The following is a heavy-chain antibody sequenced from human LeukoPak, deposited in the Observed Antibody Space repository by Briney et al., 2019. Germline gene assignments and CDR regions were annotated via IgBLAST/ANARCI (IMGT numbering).Heavy chain of an antibody. J-gene: IGHJ4*02. CDR3: AKDIVVVPAALD. CDR2: LRYDGSNK. CDR1: GFTFSSYG. Sequence: GGSLRLSCAASGFTFSSYGMHWVRQAPGKGLEWVAFLRYDGSNKYYADSVKGRFTISRDNSKNTLYLQMNSLRAEDTAVYYCAKDIVVVPAALDWGQGTLVTVSS. V-gene: IGHV3-30*02. D-gene: IGHD2-2*01.